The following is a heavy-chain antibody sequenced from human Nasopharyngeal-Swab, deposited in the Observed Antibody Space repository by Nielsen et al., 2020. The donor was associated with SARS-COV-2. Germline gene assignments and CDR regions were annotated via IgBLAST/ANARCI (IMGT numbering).Heavy chain of an antibody. D-gene: IGHD2-15*01. Sequence: GEALKISCAASGFTFSSYSMNWVRQAPGKGLEWVSSISSSSSYIYYADSVKGRFTIPRDNAKNSLYLQMNSLRAEDTAVYYCARDGGDIVVVVAATYLGYWGQGTLVTVSS. J-gene: IGHJ4*02. V-gene: IGHV3-21*01. CDR1: GFTFSSYS. CDR2: ISSSSSYI. CDR3: ARDGGDIVVVVAATYLGY.